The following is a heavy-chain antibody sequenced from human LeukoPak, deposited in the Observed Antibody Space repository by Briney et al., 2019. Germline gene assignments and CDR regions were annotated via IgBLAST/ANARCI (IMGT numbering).Heavy chain of an antibody. CDR1: GFTFDDYA. J-gene: IGHJ3*02. D-gene: IGHD1-26*01. CDR2: ISWNSGSI. Sequence: ALRLSCAASGFTFDDYAMHWVRQAPGKGLEWVSGISWNSGSIGYADSVKGRFTISRDNAKNSLYLQMNSLRAEDMALYYCAKDILRYSGSPAGAFDIWGQGTMVTVSS. V-gene: IGHV3-9*03. CDR3: AKDILRYSGSPAGAFDI.